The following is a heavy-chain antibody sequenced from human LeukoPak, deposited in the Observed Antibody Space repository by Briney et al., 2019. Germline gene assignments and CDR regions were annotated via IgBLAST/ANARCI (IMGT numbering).Heavy chain of an antibody. Sequence: PGGSQRLSCAASGFTFSSYSMNWVRQAPGKGLEWVSSISSSSSYIYYADSVKGRFTISRDNAKNSLYLQMNSLRAEDTAVYYCARDRGSYGYWIDYWGQGTLVTVSS. V-gene: IGHV3-21*01. CDR1: GFTFSSYS. D-gene: IGHD5-18*01. CDR3: ARDRGSYGYWIDY. J-gene: IGHJ4*02. CDR2: ISSSSSYI.